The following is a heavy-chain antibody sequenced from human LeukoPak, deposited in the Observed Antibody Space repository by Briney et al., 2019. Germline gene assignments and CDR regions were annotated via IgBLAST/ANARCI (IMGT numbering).Heavy chain of an antibody. CDR1: GGSISPYY. CDR2: IYYSGNT. D-gene: IGHD1-1*01. J-gene: IGHJ2*01. Sequence: SETLSLTCTVSGGSISPYYWSWIRQPPGKGLEWIGDIYYSGNTNHNPSLKSRLVVSVDTSKNQFSLRLNSVTAADTAVYYCARGGTTVVSAQDYWFFDLWGRGSLVTVSS. CDR3: ARGGTTVVSAQDYWFFDL. V-gene: IGHV4-59*08.